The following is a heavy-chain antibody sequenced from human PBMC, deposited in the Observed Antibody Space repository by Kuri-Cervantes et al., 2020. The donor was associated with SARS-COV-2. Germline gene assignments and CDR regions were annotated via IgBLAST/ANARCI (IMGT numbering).Heavy chain of an antibody. CDR1: GYSFTSYW. CDR3: ARRAYGEQVDYYYMDV. J-gene: IGHJ6*03. Sequence: KVSCKGSGYSFTSYWIGWVRQMPGKGLEWMGIIYPGDSDTRYSPSFQGQVTISADKSISTAFLQWSSLKASDTAMYYCARRAYGEQVDYYYMDVWSKGTTVTVSS. V-gene: IGHV5-51*01. CDR2: IYPGDSDT. D-gene: IGHD4-17*01.